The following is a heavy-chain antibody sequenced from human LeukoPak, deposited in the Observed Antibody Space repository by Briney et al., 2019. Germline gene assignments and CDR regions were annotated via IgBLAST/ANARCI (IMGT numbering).Heavy chain of an antibody. Sequence: ASVKVSCKVSGYTLTELSMHWVRQAPGKGLEWMGGFDPEDGETIYAQKFQGRVTMTEDTSTDTAYMELSSLRSEDTAVYYCARVGTVAKDYYYYYMDVWGKGTTVTVSS. CDR1: GYTLTELS. J-gene: IGHJ6*03. CDR3: ARVGTVAKDYYYYYMDV. CDR2: FDPEDGET. V-gene: IGHV1-24*01. D-gene: IGHD4-17*01.